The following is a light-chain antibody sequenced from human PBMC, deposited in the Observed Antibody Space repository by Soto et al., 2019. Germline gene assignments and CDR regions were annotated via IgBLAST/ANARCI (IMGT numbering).Light chain of an antibody. CDR3: QQYNSYQWT. V-gene: IGKV1-5*03. CDR2: KAS. Sequence: DIQMTQSPSTLSASVGDRVTITCRASQSISSWLAWYQQKPGKAPKVLIYKASRLESGVPSRFSGSGSGTEFTLTISSLQPDDFATYYFQQYNSYQWTFGQGTKVEIK. CDR1: QSISSW. J-gene: IGKJ1*01.